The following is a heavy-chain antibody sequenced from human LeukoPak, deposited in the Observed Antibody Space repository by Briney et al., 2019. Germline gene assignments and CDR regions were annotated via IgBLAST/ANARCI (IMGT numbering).Heavy chain of an antibody. CDR3: ARPLDDSWGLGYYYYGMDV. CDR2: IYSGGST. V-gene: IGHV3-53*01. Sequence: PGGSLRLSCAASGFTVSSNYMSWVRQAPGKGLEWVSVIYSGGSTYYADSVKGRFTISRDNSKNTLYLQMNSLRAEDTAVYYCARPLDDSWGLGYYYYGMDVWGQGTTVTVSS. J-gene: IGHJ6*02. CDR1: GFTVSSNY. D-gene: IGHD7-27*01.